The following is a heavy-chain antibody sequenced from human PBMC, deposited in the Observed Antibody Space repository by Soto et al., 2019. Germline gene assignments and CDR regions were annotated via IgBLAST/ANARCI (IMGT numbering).Heavy chain of an antibody. J-gene: IGHJ4*02. CDR2: IKSKTDGGTT. D-gene: IGHD3-9*01. V-gene: IGHV3-15*01. CDR3: AKGLAPDY. CDR1: GFTFSNAW. Sequence: GGSLRLSCAASGFTFSNAWMSWVRQAPGEGLEWVGRIKSKTDGGTTDYAAPVKGRFTISRENSKKTLNLQMKRLRDEDTAVYYCAKGLAPDYWGQGTLVTVSS.